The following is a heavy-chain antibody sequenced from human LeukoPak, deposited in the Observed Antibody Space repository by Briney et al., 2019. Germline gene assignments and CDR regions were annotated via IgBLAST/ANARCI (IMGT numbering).Heavy chain of an antibody. CDR3: AKVINWGNSSSWNFPSIDY. CDR2: ISYDGSNK. Sequence: GGSLRLSCAASGFTFSSYGMHWVRQAPGKGLEWVAVISYDGSNKYYADSVKGRFTISRDNSKNTLYLQMNSLRAEDTAVYYCAKVINWGNSSSWNFPSIDYWGQGTLVTVSS. V-gene: IGHV3-30*18. D-gene: IGHD6-13*01. J-gene: IGHJ4*02. CDR1: GFTFSSYG.